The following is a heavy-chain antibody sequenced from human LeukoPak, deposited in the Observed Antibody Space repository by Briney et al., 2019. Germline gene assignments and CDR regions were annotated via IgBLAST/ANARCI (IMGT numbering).Heavy chain of an antibody. CDR2: INPNSGGT. V-gene: IGHV1-2*02. Sequence: ASVKVSCKASGYTFTGYYMHWVRQAPGQGLEWMGWINPNSGGTNYAQKFQGRVTMTRDTSISTAYMELSRLRSDDTAVYYCARAMVRGVIPYYWGQGTLVTVSS. D-gene: IGHD3-10*01. CDR3: ARAMVRGVIPYY. J-gene: IGHJ4*02. CDR1: GYTFTGYY.